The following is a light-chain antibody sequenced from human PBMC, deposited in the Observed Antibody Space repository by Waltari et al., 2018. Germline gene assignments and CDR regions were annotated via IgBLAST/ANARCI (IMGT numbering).Light chain of an antibody. J-gene: IGKJ2*01. CDR3: MQGTHWPQKIL. Sequence: DVVMTQSPLSLPVTLGQPASISCRSSQSLVHSDGNTYLNWFQQRPGQSPRRLIYKVSNRDSGVPDRFSGSGSGTDFTLKISRVEAEDVGVYYCMQGTHWPQKILFGQGTKLEIK. V-gene: IGKV2-30*02. CDR1: QSLVHSDGNTY. CDR2: KVS.